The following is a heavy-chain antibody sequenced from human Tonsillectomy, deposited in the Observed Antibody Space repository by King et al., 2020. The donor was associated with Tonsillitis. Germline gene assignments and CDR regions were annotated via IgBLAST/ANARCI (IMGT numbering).Heavy chain of an antibody. D-gene: IGHD4-23*01. CDR2: ILHSGSS. Sequence: LQLQESDSRLVKPSQTLSLTCAVSGGSLSSGGYSWSWIRQPPGKGLEWIGYILHSGSSYSNPSLKSRVTISVDRSKNQFSLKLSSVTAADTAVYYCASASDSGGNPVYGFDVWGQGTTVTVPS. V-gene: IGHV4-30-2*01. CDR3: ASASDSGGNPVYGFDV. CDR1: GGSLSSGGYS. J-gene: IGHJ6*02.